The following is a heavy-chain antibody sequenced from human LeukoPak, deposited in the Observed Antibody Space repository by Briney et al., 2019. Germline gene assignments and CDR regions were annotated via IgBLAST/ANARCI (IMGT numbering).Heavy chain of an antibody. D-gene: IGHD3-16*01. CDR3: ARDYVQDY. CDR2: ITSSGAYI. J-gene: IGHJ4*02. CDR1: GFTFNYYN. V-gene: IGHV3-21*01. Sequence: GGSLRLSCAASGFTFNYYNMNWVRQAPGKALEWVSSITSSGAYIFYADSVRGRFTISRDNAKNSLYLQMNSLRAEDTAVYYRARDYVQDYWGQGTLVTVSS.